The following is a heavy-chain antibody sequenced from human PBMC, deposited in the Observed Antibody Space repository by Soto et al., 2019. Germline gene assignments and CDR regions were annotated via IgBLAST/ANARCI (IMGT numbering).Heavy chain of an antibody. J-gene: IGHJ4*02. CDR2: ISGSGGST. CDR1: GFTFSSYA. D-gene: IGHD3-16*02. V-gene: IGHV3-23*01. Sequence: GGSLRLSCAASGFTFSSYAMSWVRQAPGKGLEWVSAISGSGGSTYYADSVKGRFTISRDNSKNTLYLQMNSLRAEDTAVYYCAKETILPGRLGELSPVFYYWGQGTLVTVSS. CDR3: AKETILPGRLGELSPVFYY.